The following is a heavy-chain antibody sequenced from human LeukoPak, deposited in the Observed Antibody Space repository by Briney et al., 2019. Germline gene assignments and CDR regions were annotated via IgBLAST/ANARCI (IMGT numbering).Heavy chain of an antibody. J-gene: IGHJ4*02. CDR2: ISAYNGNT. D-gene: IGHD5-18*01. CDR1: GYTFTSYG. Sequence: ASVKVSCTASGYTFTSYGISWVRQAPGQGLEWMGWISAYNGNTNYAQKLQGRVTMTTDTSTSTAYMELRSLRSDDTAVHYCARDLTPSSGYSYGWPRGYWGQGTLVTVSS. CDR3: ARDLTPSSGYSYGWPRGY. V-gene: IGHV1-18*01.